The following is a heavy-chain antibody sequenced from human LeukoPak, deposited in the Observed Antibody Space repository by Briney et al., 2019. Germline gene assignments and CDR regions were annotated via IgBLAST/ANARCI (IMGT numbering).Heavy chain of an antibody. CDR1: GFTFSSYG. V-gene: IGHV3-33*01. D-gene: IGHD6-13*01. Sequence: GRSLRLSCAASGFTFSSYGMHWVRQAPGKGLEWVAVIWYDGSNKYYADSVKGRFTISRDNSKNTLYLQMNSLRAEDTAVYYCARPFGIAAVNDVFDIWGKGKMVRLF. CDR3: ARPFGIAAVNDVFDI. J-gene: IGHJ3*02. CDR2: IWYDGSNK.